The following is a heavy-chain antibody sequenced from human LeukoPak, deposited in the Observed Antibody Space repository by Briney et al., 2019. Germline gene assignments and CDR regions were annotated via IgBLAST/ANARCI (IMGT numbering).Heavy chain of an antibody. J-gene: IGHJ5*02. V-gene: IGHV1-18*04. CDR3: ARDRGDYGVSWFDP. CDR1: GYTFTSYG. D-gene: IGHD4-17*01. Sequence: GASVKVSCKASGYTFTSYGISWVRQAPGQGLEWMGWISAYNGNTNYAQKLQGRVTMTTDTSTSTAYMELRSLRSDDTAVYYCARDRGDYGVSWFDPWGQGTLVTVSP. CDR2: ISAYNGNT.